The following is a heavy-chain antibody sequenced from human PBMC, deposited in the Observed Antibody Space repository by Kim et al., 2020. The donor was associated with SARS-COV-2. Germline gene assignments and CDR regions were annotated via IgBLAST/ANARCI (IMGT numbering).Heavy chain of an antibody. CDR1: GGSISSSSYY. CDR3: ASLDITMVRGAGHWFDP. D-gene: IGHD3-10*01. V-gene: IGHV4-39*07. Sequence: SQTLSLTCTVSGGSISSSSYYWGWIRQPPGKGLEWIGSIYYSGSTYYNPSLKSRVTISVDTSKNQFSLKLSSVTAADTAVYYCASLDITMVRGAGHWFDPWGQGTLVTVSS. J-gene: IGHJ5*02. CDR2: IYYSGST.